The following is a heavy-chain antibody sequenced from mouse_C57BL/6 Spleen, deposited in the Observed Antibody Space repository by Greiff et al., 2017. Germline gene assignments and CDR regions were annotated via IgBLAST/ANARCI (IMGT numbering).Heavy chain of an antibody. J-gene: IGHJ2*01. CDR3: AMAYSNDGDY. V-gene: IGHV1-69*01. CDR2: IDPSDSYT. Sequence: QVQLQQPGAELVMPGASVKLSCKASGYTFTSYWMHWVKQRPGQGLEWIGEIDPSDSYTNYNQKFKGKSTLTVDKSSSTAYMQLSSLTSEDSAVFYCAMAYSNDGDYWGQGTTLTVSS. D-gene: IGHD2-12*01. CDR1: GYTFTSYW.